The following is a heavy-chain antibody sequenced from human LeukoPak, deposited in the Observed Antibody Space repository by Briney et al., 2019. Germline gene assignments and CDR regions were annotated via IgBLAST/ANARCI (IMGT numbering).Heavy chain of an antibody. CDR2: ISSSSSYI. V-gene: IGHV3-21*01. CDR1: GFTFSSYS. Sequence: GGSLRLSCAASGFTFSSYSMNWVRQAPGKGLEWVSSISSSSSYIYYADSVKGRFTISRDNAKNSLYLQMNSLRAEDTAVYYCARDLIPISAQRRYFDHWGQGTLVTVSS. J-gene: IGHJ4*02. D-gene: IGHD2-2*02. CDR3: ARDLIPISAQRRYFDH.